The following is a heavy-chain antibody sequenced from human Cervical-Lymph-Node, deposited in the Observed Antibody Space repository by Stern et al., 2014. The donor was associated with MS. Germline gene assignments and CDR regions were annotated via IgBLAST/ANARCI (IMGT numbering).Heavy chain of an antibody. CDR2: IYWDDDK. J-gene: IGHJ4*02. CDR3: AHITAYSGTSPPSY. V-gene: IGHV2-5*02. Sequence: QVTLRESGPTLVKPTQTLTLTCTFSGFSLSTNGVGVGWIRQPPGKALEWLALIYWDDDKRYSPSLKSSLTITKDTSKNQVVLTMTYMDPVDTATYYCAHITAYSGTSPPSYWGQGTLVTVSS. D-gene: IGHD1-26*01. CDR1: GFSLSTNGVG.